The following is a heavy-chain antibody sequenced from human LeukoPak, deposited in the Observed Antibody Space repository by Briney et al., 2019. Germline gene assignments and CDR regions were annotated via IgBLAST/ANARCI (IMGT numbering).Heavy chain of an antibody. CDR2: ISSSSSYI. V-gene: IGHV3-21*01. J-gene: IGHJ6*03. Sequence: PGGSLRLSCAASGFTFSSYSMNWVRQAPGKGLEWVSSISSSSSYIYYADSVKGRFTISRDNAKNSLYLQMNSLRAEDTAVYYCARAHVHYYYYMDVWGKGTTVTVSS. D-gene: IGHD6-6*01. CDR3: ARAHVHYYYYMDV. CDR1: GFTFSSYS.